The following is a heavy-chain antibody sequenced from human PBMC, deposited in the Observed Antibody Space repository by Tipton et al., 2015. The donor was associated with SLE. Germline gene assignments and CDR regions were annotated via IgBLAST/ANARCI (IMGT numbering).Heavy chain of an antibody. Sequence: GLVKPSETLSLTCTVSGGSISSSSYYWGWIRQSPGKGLEWIGCVYYSGSTYYSPSLKSRVTISVDTSKNQFSLKLSSVTAADTAVYYCARHEDWGIDYWGQGTLVTVSS. CDR3: ARHEDWGIDY. J-gene: IGHJ4*02. D-gene: IGHD7-27*01. CDR2: VYYSGST. V-gene: IGHV4-39*01. CDR1: GGSISSSSYY.